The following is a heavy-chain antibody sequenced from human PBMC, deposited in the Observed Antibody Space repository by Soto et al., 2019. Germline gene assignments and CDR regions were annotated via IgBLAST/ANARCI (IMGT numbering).Heavy chain of an antibody. CDR1: GGSISSYY. Sequence: PSETLSLTCTVSGGSISSYYWSWIRQPPGKGLEWIGYIYYSGSTNYNPSLKSRVTISVDTSKNQFSLKLSSVTAADTAVYYCARGRVGYCSGGSCYSRSGYYMDVWGKGTTVTVSS. V-gene: IGHV4-59*12. CDR3: ARGRVGYCSGGSCYSRSGYYMDV. J-gene: IGHJ6*03. D-gene: IGHD2-15*01. CDR2: IYYSGST.